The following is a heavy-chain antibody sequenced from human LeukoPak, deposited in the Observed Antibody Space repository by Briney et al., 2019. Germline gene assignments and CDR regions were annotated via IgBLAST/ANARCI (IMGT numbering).Heavy chain of an antibody. Sequence: PSETLSLTCTVSGYSISSGYYWSWIRQPAGKGLEWIGRIYTSGSTNYNPSLKSRVTISVDTSKNQFSLKLSSVTAADTAVYYCAGQDYGVAFDIWGQGTMVTVSS. D-gene: IGHD4-17*01. CDR3: AGQDYGVAFDI. J-gene: IGHJ3*02. CDR2: IYTSGST. V-gene: IGHV4-61*02. CDR1: GYSISSGYY.